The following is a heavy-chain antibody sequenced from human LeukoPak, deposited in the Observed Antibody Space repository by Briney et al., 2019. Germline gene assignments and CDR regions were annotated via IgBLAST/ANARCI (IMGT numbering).Heavy chain of an antibody. D-gene: IGHD3-9*01. Sequence: SEALSLTCAVYGGSFSGYYWSWIRQPPGKGREWVGEISHSGRTNYNPSLMSRVTISVDTSKNQFSLKLSSVTAADTAVYYCARGSSLRYFDWLLQAPDYWGQGTLVTVPS. CDR1: GGSFSGYY. CDR2: ISHSGRT. J-gene: IGHJ4*02. V-gene: IGHV4-34*01. CDR3: ARGSSLRYFDWLLQAPDY.